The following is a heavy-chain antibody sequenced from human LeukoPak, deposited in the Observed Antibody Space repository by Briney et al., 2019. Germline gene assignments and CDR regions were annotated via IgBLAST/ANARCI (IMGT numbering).Heavy chain of an antibody. CDR3: AREPDYGDSPILSRYYYYMDV. V-gene: IGHV4-38-2*02. CDR2: IYHSGST. Sequence: SETLSLTCAVPGYSISSGYYWGWIRQPPGKGLEWIGSIYHSGSTYYNPSLKSRVTISVDTSKNQFSLKLSSVTAADTAVYYCAREPDYGDSPILSRYYYYMDVWGKGTTVTVSS. CDR1: GYSISSGYY. D-gene: IGHD4-17*01. J-gene: IGHJ6*03.